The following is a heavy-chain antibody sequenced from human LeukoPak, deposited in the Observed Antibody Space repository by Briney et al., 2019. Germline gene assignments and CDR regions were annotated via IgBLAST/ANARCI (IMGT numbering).Heavy chain of an antibody. CDR1: GDSISNSNYY. CDR2: VYSSGST. V-gene: IGHV4-39*01. D-gene: IGHD2-15*01. J-gene: IGHJ4*02. CDR3: AKRTGGGYFDY. Sequence: SETLSLTCTVSGDSISNSNYYWGWIRQPPGKGLEWIGSVYSSGSTYYNPSLKSRLTISVATSKNQFSLQLNSVTPEDTAVYYCAKRTGGGYFDYWGQGTLVTVSS.